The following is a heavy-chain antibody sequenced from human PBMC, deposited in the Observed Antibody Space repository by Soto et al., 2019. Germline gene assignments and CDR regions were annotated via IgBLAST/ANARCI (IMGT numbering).Heavy chain of an antibody. CDR2: ISTYNGYT. V-gene: IGHV1-18*04. CDR1: GYTFTTYG. Sequence: QVQLVQSGPEVKKPGASVKVSCKASGYTFTTYGISWVRQAPGQGPEWMAWISTYNGYTNYAQKFHGRVTMTTDTSTSTAYMDLRSLRSDDTAVYYCAIDSGSYFDYWCQGTLVTVSS. CDR3: AIDSGSYFDY. J-gene: IGHJ4*02. D-gene: IGHD1-26*01.